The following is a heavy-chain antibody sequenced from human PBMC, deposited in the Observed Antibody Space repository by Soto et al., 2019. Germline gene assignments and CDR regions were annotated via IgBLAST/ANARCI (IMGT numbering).Heavy chain of an antibody. Sequence: SETLSLTCAVYGGSFSGYYWSWIRQPPGKGLEWIGEINHSGSTNYNPSLKSRVTISVDTSKNQFSLKLSSVTAADTAVYYCARGGYTGQIIDYWGQGTLVTVSS. V-gene: IGHV4-34*01. CDR2: INHSGST. CDR1: GGSFSGYY. J-gene: IGHJ4*02. CDR3: ARGGYTGQIIDY. D-gene: IGHD5-18*01.